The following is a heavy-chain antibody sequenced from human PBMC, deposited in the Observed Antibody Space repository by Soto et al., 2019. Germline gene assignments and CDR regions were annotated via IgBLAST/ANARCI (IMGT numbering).Heavy chain of an antibody. V-gene: IGHV3-30*18. J-gene: IGHJ4*02. CDR3: AKEDAGGNTIPTATD. Sequence: QVQLVESGGGVVQPGRSLRLSCAASGFTFSSHGMHWVRQAPGKGLEWLSVISYDGRNEYYTDSVKGRFTISRDNYKDTLYPQMNRLRVEDTAVYYCAKEDAGGNTIPTATDWGLGTLVTVSS. CDR2: ISYDGRNE. D-gene: IGHD2-15*01. CDR1: GFTFSSHG.